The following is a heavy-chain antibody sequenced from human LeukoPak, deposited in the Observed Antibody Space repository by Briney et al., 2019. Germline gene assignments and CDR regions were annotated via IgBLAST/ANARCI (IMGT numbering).Heavy chain of an antibody. CDR2: INPNSGGT. CDR3: ASGETLF. J-gene: IGHJ3*01. CDR1: GCTFTGYY. Sequence: ASVKVSCKASGCTFTGYYMHWVRQAPGQGLEWMGRINPNSGGTNYAQKFQGRVTMTRDMSSSTGYMELRRLRSDDTDVYYCASGETLFWGQGTKVTVSS. V-gene: IGHV1-2*05.